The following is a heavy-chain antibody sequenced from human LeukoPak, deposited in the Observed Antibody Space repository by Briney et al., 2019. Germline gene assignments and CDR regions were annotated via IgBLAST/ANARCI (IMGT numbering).Heavy chain of an antibody. CDR3: ARAVTTVGNWFDP. CDR1: GYTFTDYT. V-gene: IGHV1-3*03. D-gene: IGHD4-11*01. J-gene: IGHJ5*02. Sequence: ASVKVSCKASGYTFTDYTMHWLRQAPGQRLDWMGWINGGSGNTKYSPEFQGRVTITRDTSTSTVYMELSSLRSEDTAVYYCARAVTTVGNWFDPWGQGTLVTVSS. CDR2: INGGSGNT.